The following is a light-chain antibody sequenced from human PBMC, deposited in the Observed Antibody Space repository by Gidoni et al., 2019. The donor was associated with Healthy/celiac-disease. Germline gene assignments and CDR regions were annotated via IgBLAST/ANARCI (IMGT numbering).Light chain of an antibody. Sequence: SSDLTQDPAVSVALGQTVRITCQGASLRSYYASWYQQKPGQAPVLVIYGKNNRPSGIPDRFSGSSSGNTASLTITGAQAEDEADYYCNSRDSSGNHPWVFGGGTKLTVL. J-gene: IGLJ3*02. CDR2: GKN. CDR1: SLRSYY. CDR3: NSRDSSGNHPWV. V-gene: IGLV3-19*01.